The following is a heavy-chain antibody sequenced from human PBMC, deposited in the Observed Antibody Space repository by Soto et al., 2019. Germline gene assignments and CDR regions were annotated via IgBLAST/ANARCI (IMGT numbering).Heavy chain of an antibody. D-gene: IGHD4-17*01. Sequence: GGSLRLSCAASGFTFSSYAMHWVRQAPGKGLEWVAVISYDGSNKYYADSVKGRFTISRDNSKNTLYLQMNSLRAEDTAVFYFVREFFDYGDEASAFDIWGQGTRVTVSS. CDR2: ISYDGSNK. J-gene: IGHJ3*02. V-gene: IGHV3-30-3*01. CDR1: GFTFSSYA. CDR3: VREFFDYGDEASAFDI.